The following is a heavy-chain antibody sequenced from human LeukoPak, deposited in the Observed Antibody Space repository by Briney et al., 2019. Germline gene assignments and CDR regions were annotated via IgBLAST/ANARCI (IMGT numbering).Heavy chain of an antibody. Sequence: PSETLSLTCTVSGGSISSGSYYWSWIRQPAGKGLEWIGRIYTSGSTNYNPSLRSRVTISVDTSKNQFSLKLGSVTAADTAVYYCARDRPYYDFWGGYYTDYWGQGTLVTVSS. J-gene: IGHJ4*02. CDR3: ARDRPYYDFWGGYYTDY. V-gene: IGHV4-61*02. CDR2: IYTSGST. CDR1: GGSISSGSYY. D-gene: IGHD3-3*01.